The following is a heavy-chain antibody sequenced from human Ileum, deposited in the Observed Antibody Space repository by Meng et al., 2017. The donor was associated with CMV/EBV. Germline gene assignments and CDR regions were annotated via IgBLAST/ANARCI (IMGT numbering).Heavy chain of an antibody. J-gene: IGHJ4*02. CDR2: IGSSGSTI. CDR3: AGSSGRGLVWH. Sequence: GESLKISCAASGFTFSSYEMNWVRPAPGKGLEWVSYIGSSGSTIYYAGAVKGRFTISRDNAKNSLYLQMDSLIAEDTAVYYCAGSSGRGLVWHWGQGTLVTVSS. CDR1: GFTFSSYE. D-gene: IGHD3-16*01. V-gene: IGHV3-48*03.